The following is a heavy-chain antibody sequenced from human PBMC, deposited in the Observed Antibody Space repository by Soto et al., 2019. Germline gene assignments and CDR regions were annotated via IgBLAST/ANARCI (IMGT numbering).Heavy chain of an antibody. J-gene: IGHJ5*02. CDR3: ARGYCSSTSCYFSNWFDT. CDR2: IYPGDSDT. CDR1: GYSFTSYW. D-gene: IGHD2-2*01. V-gene: IGHV5-51*01. Sequence: GESLKISCKGSGYSFTSYWIGWVRQMPGKGLEWMGIIYPGDSDTRYSPSFQGQVTISADKSISTAYLQWSSLKASDTAMYYCARGYCSSTSCYFSNWFDTWGQGTLVTVSS.